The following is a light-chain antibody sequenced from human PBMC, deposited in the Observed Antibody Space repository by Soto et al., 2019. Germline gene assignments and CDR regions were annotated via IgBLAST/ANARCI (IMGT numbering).Light chain of an antibody. CDR1: QSISSY. CDR2: DAS. Sequence: EVVLTQSPDTLSLPPGERATLSCRASQSISSYLAWYQQKPGQAPRLLIYDASNRATGVPARFSGSGSETDFTLTISSLEPEDFAVYYCQQRNIWPPITFGQGTRLEIK. J-gene: IGKJ5*01. V-gene: IGKV3-11*01. CDR3: QQRNIWPPIT.